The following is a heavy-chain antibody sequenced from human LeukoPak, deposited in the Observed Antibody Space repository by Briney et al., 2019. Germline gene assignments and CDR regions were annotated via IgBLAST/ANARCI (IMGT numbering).Heavy chain of an antibody. CDR3: ARTITMVRGVIYRH. J-gene: IGHJ1*01. V-gene: IGHV4-30-2*01. D-gene: IGHD3-10*01. CDR2: IYHSGST. CDR1: GGSISSGGYS. Sequence: SETLSLTCDVSGGSISSGGYSWSWIRQPPGKGLEWIGYIYHSGSTYYNPSLKSRVTISVDTSKNQFSLKQSSVTAADTAVYYCARTITMVRGVIYRHWGQGTLVTVSS.